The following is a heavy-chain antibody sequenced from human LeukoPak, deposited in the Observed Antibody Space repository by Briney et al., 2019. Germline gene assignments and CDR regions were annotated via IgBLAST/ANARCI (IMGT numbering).Heavy chain of an antibody. V-gene: IGHV1-46*01. D-gene: IGHD4-17*01. CDR1: GYTFTSYY. Sequence: ASVKVSFKASGYTFTSYYMHWVRQAPGQGLEWMGIINPSGGSTSYAQKFQGRVTMTRDMSTSTVYMELSSLRSEDTAVYYCARGSARYGDYEYYFDYWGQGTLVTVSS. J-gene: IGHJ4*02. CDR3: ARGSARYGDYEYYFDY. CDR2: INPSGGST.